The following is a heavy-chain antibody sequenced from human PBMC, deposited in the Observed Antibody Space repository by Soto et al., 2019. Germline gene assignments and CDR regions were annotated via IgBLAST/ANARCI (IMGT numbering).Heavy chain of an antibody. Sequence: GGSLRLSCAASGFTFSSYGMHWVRQAPGKGLEWVAVISYDGSNKYYADSVKGRFTISRDNSKNTLYLQMNSLRAEDTAVYYCAKGGYCSSTSCNPGYYYYMDVWGKGTTVTVSS. V-gene: IGHV3-30*18. CDR2: ISYDGSNK. J-gene: IGHJ6*03. CDR1: GFTFSSYG. D-gene: IGHD2-2*01. CDR3: AKGGYCSSTSCNPGYYYYMDV.